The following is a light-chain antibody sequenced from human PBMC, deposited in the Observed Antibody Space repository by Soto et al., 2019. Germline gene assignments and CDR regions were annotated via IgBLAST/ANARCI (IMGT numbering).Light chain of an antibody. CDR2: DAS. CDR3: QQYDNLPVFT. V-gene: IGKV1-33*01. CDR1: QDISNY. J-gene: IGKJ3*01. Sequence: DIQMTQSPSSLSASVGDRVTITCQASQDISNYLNWYQQKPGKAPKLLIYDASNLETGVPSRFSGSGSVTDFTITISSLQPEDIATYYCQQYDNLPVFTFGPGTKVDIK.